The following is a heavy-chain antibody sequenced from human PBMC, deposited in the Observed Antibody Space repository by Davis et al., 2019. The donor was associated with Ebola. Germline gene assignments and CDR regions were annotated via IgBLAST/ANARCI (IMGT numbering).Heavy chain of an antibody. J-gene: IGHJ4*02. CDR2: ISGDGGST. CDR3: AKDPLSNYYGSGSYDY. D-gene: IGHD3-10*01. V-gene: IGHV3-43*02. CDR1: GFTFDDYA. Sequence: GESLKISCAASGFTFDDYAMHWVRQAPGKGLEWVSLISGDGGSTYYADSVKGRFTISRDNSKNSLYLQMNSLRTEDTALYYCAKDPLSNYYGSGSYDYWGQGTLVTVSS.